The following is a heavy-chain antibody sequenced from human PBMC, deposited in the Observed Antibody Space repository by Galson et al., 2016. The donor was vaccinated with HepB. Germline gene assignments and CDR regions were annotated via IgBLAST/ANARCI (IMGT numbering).Heavy chain of an antibody. J-gene: IGHJ1*01. CDR2: IIPIVGSP. D-gene: IGHD3-10*01. Sequence: SVKVSCKASGTNFRGYVIAWVRQAPGQGLEWMAGIIPIVGSPNYAQKFQGRVTITADESTSTVYMELSSLMSEDTALYYCARGGPMVRGVILPPTSYFDHWGQGTLVTVTA. CDR3: ARGGPMVRGVILPPTSYFDH. V-gene: IGHV1-69*13. CDR1: GTNFRGYV.